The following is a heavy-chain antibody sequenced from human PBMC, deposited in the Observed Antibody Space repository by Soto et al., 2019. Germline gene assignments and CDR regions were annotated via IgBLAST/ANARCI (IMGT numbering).Heavy chain of an antibody. CDR2: VSSEGATT. J-gene: IGHJ4*02. V-gene: IGHV3-64D*06. CDR3: VKDRYVDY. Sequence: GGSLRLSCSVSGFIFSSYAMHWVRQAPGKGLEYVASVSSEGATTHHADSVKGRFIISRDNSKNTLYLQMSSLRAEDTAVYYCVKDRYVDYWGQGILVTVSS. CDR1: GFIFSSYA.